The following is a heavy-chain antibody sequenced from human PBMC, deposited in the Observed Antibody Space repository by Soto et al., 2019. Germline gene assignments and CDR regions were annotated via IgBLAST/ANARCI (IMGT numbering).Heavy chain of an antibody. CDR2: IIPIFGTA. Sequence: SVKVSCKASGGTFSSYAISWVRQAPGQGLEWMGGIIPIFGTANYAQKFQGRVTITADKSTSTAYMELSSLRSEDTAVYYCARGLASRYDFWSGYQDHYYYYGMDVWGQGTTVTVSS. V-gene: IGHV1-69*06. CDR3: ARGLASRYDFWSGYQDHYYYYGMDV. CDR1: GGTFSSYA. D-gene: IGHD3-3*01. J-gene: IGHJ6*02.